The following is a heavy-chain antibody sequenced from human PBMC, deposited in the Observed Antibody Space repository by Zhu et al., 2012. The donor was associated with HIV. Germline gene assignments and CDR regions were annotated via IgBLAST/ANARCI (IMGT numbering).Heavy chain of an antibody. CDR1: GGSISSSSYY. CDR2: IYYSGST. Sequence: QVQLQESGPGLVKPSETLSLTCTVSGGSISSSSYYWGWIRQPPGKGLEWIGSIYYSGSTYYNPSLKSRVTISVDTSKNQFSLKLSSVTAADTAVYYCARMVRGATYYYYYYYMDVWGKGPRSPSP. CDR3: ARMVRGATYYYYYYYMDV. V-gene: IGHV4-39*01. D-gene: IGHD3-10*01. J-gene: IGHJ6*03.